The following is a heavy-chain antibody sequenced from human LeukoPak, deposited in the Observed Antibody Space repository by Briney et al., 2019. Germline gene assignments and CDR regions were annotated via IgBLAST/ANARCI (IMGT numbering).Heavy chain of an antibody. CDR2: ISGSGGST. D-gene: IGHD3-16*02. CDR1: GFTFSRYW. J-gene: IGHJ4*02. Sequence: SGGSPRLSCAASGFTFSRYWIHWVRQAPGKGLEWVSVISGSGGSTYYADSVKGRFTISRDNSKNTLYLQMNSLRAEDTAVYYCAKVMITFGGVIAWGFDYWGQGTLVTVSS. V-gene: IGHV3-23*01. CDR3: AKVMITFGGVIAWGFDY.